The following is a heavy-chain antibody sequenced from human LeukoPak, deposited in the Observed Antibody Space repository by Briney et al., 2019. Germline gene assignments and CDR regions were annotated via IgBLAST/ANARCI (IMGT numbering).Heavy chain of an antibody. J-gene: IGHJ4*02. CDR2: ISSSSSYI. V-gene: IGHV3-21*01. CDR3: AKRRTGTNYYDY. Sequence: GGSLRLSCAASGFTFDDYTMHWVRQAPGKGLEWVSSISSSSSYIYYADSVKGRFTISRDNAKDLVYLQMNSLRDEDTAVYYCAKRRTGTNYYDYWGQGALVTVSS. CDR1: GFTFDDYT. D-gene: IGHD1-1*01.